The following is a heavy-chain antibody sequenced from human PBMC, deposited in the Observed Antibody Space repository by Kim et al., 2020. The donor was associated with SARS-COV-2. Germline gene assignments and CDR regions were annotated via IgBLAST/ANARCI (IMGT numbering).Heavy chain of an antibody. CDR3: ARGGVYGSGSYYYGMDV. Sequence: SVKVSCKASGGTFSSYAISWVRQAPGQGLEWMGGIIPIFGTANYAQKFQGRVTITADESTSTAYMELSSLRSEDTAVYYCARGGVYGSGSYYYGMDVWGQGTTVTVSS. CDR1: GGTFSSYA. V-gene: IGHV1-69*13. D-gene: IGHD3-10*01. CDR2: IIPIFGTA. J-gene: IGHJ6*02.